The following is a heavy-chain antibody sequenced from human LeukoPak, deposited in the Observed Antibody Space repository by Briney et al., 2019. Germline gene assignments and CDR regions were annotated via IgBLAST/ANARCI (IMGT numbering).Heavy chain of an antibody. V-gene: IGHV3-23*01. Sequence: PGGSLRLSCAASGFTFSYYAMSWVRQAPGKGLEWVSTISGSARSTYYADSVKGRFIISRDNSKNTLYLQMNSLRAGDTALYYCMCRSGYYDNIFDYWGQGTLVTVSS. J-gene: IGHJ4*02. CDR3: MCRSGYYDNIFDY. D-gene: IGHD3-22*01. CDR2: ISGSARST. CDR1: GFTFSYYA.